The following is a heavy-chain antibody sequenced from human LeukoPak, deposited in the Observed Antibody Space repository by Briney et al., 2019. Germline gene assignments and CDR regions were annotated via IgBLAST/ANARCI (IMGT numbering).Heavy chain of an antibody. CDR2: INPNSGGT. V-gene: IGHV1-2*02. D-gene: IGHD3-3*01. J-gene: IGHJ6*02. CDR3: ARGSHHTYYDFWSGDYGMDV. CDR1: GYTFTGYY. Sequence: ASVKVSCMASGYTFTGYYMHWLRQAPGQGLEWMGWINPNSGGTNYAQKFQGRVTMTKDTSISTAYMELSRLRSDDTAVYYCARGSHHTYYDFWSGDYGMDVWGQGTTVTVSS.